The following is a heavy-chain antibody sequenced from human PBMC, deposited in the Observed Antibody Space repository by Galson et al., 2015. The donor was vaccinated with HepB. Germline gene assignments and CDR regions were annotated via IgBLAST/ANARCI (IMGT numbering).Heavy chain of an antibody. CDR2: INSDGSRT. CDR1: GFTFSSYW. Sequence: SLRLSCAASGFTFSSYWMHWVRQVPGKGLVWVSRINSDGSRTSYADSVKGRFTISRDNAKNTLYLQMNSLRTDDTAMYYCSRGFWELLPFDYWGLGTLVTFSS. D-gene: IGHD1-26*01. V-gene: IGHV3-74*01. CDR3: SRGFWELLPFDY. J-gene: IGHJ4*02.